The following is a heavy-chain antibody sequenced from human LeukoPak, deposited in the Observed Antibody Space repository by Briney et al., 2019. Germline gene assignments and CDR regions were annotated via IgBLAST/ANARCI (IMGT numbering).Heavy chain of an antibody. CDR2: ITSSSNTI. CDR1: GFTFSSYS. Sequence: GGSLRLSCAASGFTFSSYSMNWVRQAPGKGLEWVSSITSSSNTIHYADSVKGRFTISRDNAKNSLYLQMNSLRDEDTAVYYCARELSSSGDYWGQGTLVTASS. D-gene: IGHD6-19*01. V-gene: IGHV3-48*02. CDR3: ARELSSSGDY. J-gene: IGHJ4*02.